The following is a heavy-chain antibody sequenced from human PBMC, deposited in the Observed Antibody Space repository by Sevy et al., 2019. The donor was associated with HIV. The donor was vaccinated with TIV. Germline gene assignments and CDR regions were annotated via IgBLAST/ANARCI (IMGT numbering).Heavy chain of an antibody. J-gene: IGHJ2*01. V-gene: IGHV4-61*01. CDR3: ARHYDSSGYYYWYFDL. CDR1: GGSVSSGSYY. D-gene: IGHD3-22*01. CDR2: IYYSGST. Sequence: SETLSLTCTVSGGSVSSGSYYWSWIRQPPGKGLEWIGYIYYSGSTNYNPSLKSRVTISVDTSKNQFSLKLSSVTAVDTAVYYCARHYDSSGYYYWYFDLWGRGTLVTVSS.